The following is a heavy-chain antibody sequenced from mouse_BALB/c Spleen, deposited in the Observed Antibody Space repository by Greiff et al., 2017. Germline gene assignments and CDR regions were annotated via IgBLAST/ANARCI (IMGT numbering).Heavy chain of an antibody. D-gene: IGHD1-1*01. Sequence: VQLQQSGPELVKPGASVKISCKASGYAFSSSWMNWVKQRPGQGLEWIGRIYPGDGDTNYNGKFKGKATLTADKSSSTAYMQLSSLTSVDSAVYFCARWGGSGFDYWGQGTTLTVSS. J-gene: IGHJ2*01. CDR3: ARWGGSGFDY. CDR1: GYAFSSSW. V-gene: IGHV1-82*01. CDR2: IYPGDGDT.